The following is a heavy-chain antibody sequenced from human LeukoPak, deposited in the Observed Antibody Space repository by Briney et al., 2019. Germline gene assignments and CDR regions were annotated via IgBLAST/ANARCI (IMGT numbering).Heavy chain of an antibody. Sequence: GGSLRLSCAASGFTVSSNYMSWVRQAPGKGLEWVSVIYSGGSTYYADPVKGRFTISRDNSKNTLYLQMNSLRAEDTAVYYCARDSGAYYDSSGYFDYWGQGTLVTVSS. CDR1: GFTVSSNY. V-gene: IGHV3-53*01. J-gene: IGHJ4*02. D-gene: IGHD3-22*01. CDR3: ARDSGAYYDSSGYFDY. CDR2: IYSGGST.